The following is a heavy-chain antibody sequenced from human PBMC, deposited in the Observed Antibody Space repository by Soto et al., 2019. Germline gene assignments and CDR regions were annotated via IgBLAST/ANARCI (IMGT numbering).Heavy chain of an antibody. J-gene: IGHJ4*02. V-gene: IGHV4-30-4*01. CDR2: IYYSGST. Sequence: QVQLQESGPGLVKPSQTLSLTCTVSGGSISSGDYYWSWIRQPPGKGLEWIGYIYYSGSTYYNPSLKSRVKRSVDTSKNQFSLKLSSVTAADTAVYYCARANYDFWSGYSYYFDYWGQGTLVTVSS. D-gene: IGHD3-3*01. CDR3: ARANYDFWSGYSYYFDY. CDR1: GGSISSGDYY.